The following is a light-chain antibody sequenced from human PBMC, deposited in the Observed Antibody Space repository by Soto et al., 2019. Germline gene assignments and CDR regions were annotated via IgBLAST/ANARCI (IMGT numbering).Light chain of an antibody. Sequence: QSALTQPPSASGSPGQSVTISCTGTSSDVGGYNCVSWYQQHPGKAPKLMIYEVTKRPSGVPDRFSGSKSDNTASLTVSGLQAEDEAGYYCSSYAGSNTVIFGGGPKLTVL. CDR2: EVT. CDR1: SSDVGGYNC. V-gene: IGLV2-8*01. J-gene: IGLJ2*01. CDR3: SSYAGSNTVI.